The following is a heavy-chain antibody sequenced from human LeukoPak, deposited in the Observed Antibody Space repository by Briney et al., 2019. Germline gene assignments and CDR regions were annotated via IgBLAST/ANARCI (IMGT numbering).Heavy chain of an antibody. CDR2: VYYSGAT. CDR3: ARHRRDSAAARYFDY. CDR1: GDSLSSYY. Sequence: SETLSLTCTVSGDSLSSYYWSWIRQPPGKGLEWIGYVYYSGATNYNPSLKSRLTISVDTSKNQFSLELTSVTAADTAVYYCARHRRDSAAARYFDYMGEGAMVSVSS. J-gene: IGHJ4*02. D-gene: IGHD6-13*01. V-gene: IGHV4-59*08.